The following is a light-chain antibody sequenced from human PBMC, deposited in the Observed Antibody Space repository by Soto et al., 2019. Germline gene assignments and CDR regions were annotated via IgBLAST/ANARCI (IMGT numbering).Light chain of an antibody. CDR2: DVN. J-gene: IGLJ1*01. CDR3: CSYTSSSTYV. Sequence: QSALTQPASVSGSPGQSITISCTGTSSDVGGYNYVSWYQQHPGKAPKLMIFDVNTQPSGVSNRFSGSKSGNTASLTISGLQAEDEADYYCCSYTSSSTYVFGTGTKLTVL. V-gene: IGLV2-14*01. CDR1: SSDVGGYNY.